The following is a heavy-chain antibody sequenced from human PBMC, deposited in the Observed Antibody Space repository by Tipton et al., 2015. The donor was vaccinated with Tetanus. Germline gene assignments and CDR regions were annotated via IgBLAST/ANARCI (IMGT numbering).Heavy chain of an antibody. CDR3: ARAHCTDGVCNFDF. Sequence: VQLVQSGGEVKKPGESLKISCKGSGYIFTNYWIGWVRQKPGKGLEWMGIIYPGDSDTRYSPSFQGQVTIPVDKSINPAYLQWSSLKASDTSVFYCARAHCTDGVCNFDFWGQGALVTVAS. CDR2: IYPGDSDT. J-gene: IGHJ4*02. CDR1: GYIFTNYW. D-gene: IGHD2-8*01. V-gene: IGHV5-51*01.